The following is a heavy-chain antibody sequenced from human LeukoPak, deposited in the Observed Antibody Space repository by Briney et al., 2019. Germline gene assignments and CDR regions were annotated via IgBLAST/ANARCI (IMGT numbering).Heavy chain of an antibody. CDR1: GGSISSGSYY. CDR2: IYTSGST. Sequence: PSQTLSLTCTVSGGSISSGSYYWSRIRQPAGKGLEWIGRIYTSGSTNYNPSLKSRVTISVDTSKNQFSLKLSSVTAADTAVYYCARDYSEYYYYYYMDVWGKGTTVTVSS. D-gene: IGHD2-15*01. CDR3: ARDYSEYYYYYYMDV. J-gene: IGHJ6*03. V-gene: IGHV4-61*02.